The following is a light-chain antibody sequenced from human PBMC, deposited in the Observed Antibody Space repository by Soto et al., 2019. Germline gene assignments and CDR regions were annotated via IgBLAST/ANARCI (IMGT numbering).Light chain of an antibody. CDR3: QSFDTGLIGSRL. J-gene: IGLJ2*01. Sequence: QSVLTQPPSVSGAPGQGVTIFCTGSTSNIGAGYDVHRYQQLPGAAPKLLIYGSCHRPSGVPDRFSGSKSGTSASLAITGLQADDEAYYYCQSFDTGLIGSRLVGGGTKLTVL. CDR1: TSNIGAGYD. V-gene: IGLV1-40*01. CDR2: GSC.